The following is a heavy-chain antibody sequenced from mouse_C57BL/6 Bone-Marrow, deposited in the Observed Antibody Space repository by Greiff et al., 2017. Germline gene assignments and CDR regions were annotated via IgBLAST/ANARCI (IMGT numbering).Heavy chain of an antibody. CDR2: INPSSGYT. Sequence: VMLVESGAELAKPGASVKLSCKASGYTFTSYWMHWVKQRPGQGLEWIGYINPSSGYTKSNQKFKDKATLTADKSSSTAYMQLSSLTYEDSAVYYCARFYSNYLYAMDYWGQGTSVTVSS. CDR3: ARFYSNYLYAMDY. J-gene: IGHJ4*01. V-gene: IGHV1-7*01. CDR1: GYTFTSYW. D-gene: IGHD2-5*01.